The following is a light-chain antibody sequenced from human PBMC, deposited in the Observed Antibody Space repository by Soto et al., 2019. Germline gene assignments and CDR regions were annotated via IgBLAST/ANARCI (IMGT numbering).Light chain of an antibody. CDR2: EVS. Sequence: QSALTQPASVSGSPGQSITISCTGTSSDVGGYNYVSWYQQYPGKAPKLMIYEVSNRPSGVSNRFSGSKSGNTASLTISGLQAEDEADYYCSSYTSSGTLMVFGGRTKLTVL. CDR3: SSYTSSGTLMV. J-gene: IGLJ2*01. CDR1: SSDVGGYNY. V-gene: IGLV2-14*01.